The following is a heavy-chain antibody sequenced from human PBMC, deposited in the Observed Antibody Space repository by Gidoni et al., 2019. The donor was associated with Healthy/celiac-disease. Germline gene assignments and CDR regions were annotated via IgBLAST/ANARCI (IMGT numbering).Heavy chain of an antibody. CDR2: IYHSGST. CDR1: GGSISSGGYS. J-gene: IGHJ4*02. D-gene: IGHD3-16*01. CDR3: ARLDLLRQCFDY. Sequence: QLQLQESGSGLVKPSQTLSLTCAVSGGSISSGGYSWSWIRQPPGKGLEWIGYIYHSGSTYYNPALKSRVTISVDRSKNQFSLKLSSVTAADTAMYFCARLDLLRQCFDYWGQGTLVTVSS. V-gene: IGHV4-30-2*01.